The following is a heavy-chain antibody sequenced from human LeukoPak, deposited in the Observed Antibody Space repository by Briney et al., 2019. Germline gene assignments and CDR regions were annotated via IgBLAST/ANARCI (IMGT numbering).Heavy chain of an antibody. J-gene: IGHJ4*02. Sequence: SETLSLTCAAYGGSFSGYYWGWIRQPPGKGLEWIGSIYYSGSTYYNPSLKSRVTISVDTSKNQFSLKLSSVTAADTAVYYCARAISGYDCYDYWGQGTLVTVSS. CDR1: GGSFSGYY. CDR3: ARAISGYDCYDY. CDR2: IYYSGST. V-gene: IGHV4-34*01. D-gene: IGHD5-12*01.